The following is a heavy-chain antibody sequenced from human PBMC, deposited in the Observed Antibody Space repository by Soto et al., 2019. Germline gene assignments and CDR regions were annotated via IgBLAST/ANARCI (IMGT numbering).Heavy chain of an antibody. CDR1: GITISNYP. Sequence: EVQLLESGGGLVQPGGSLRLSCAASGITISNYPMSWVRQAPGKGLEWVSGISGSGDRTYYADSAKGGFTISKEISKNSLSLHVESLGVDDTAVYFCVKDDGGSPSTPPLWGQGTLVTVSS. V-gene: IGHV3-23*01. J-gene: IGHJ4*02. CDR3: VKDDGGSPSTPPL. D-gene: IGHD3-10*01. CDR2: ISGSGDRT.